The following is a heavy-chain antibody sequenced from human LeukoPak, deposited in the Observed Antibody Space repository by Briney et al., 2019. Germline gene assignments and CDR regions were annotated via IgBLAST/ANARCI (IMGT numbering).Heavy chain of an antibody. J-gene: IGHJ5*02. V-gene: IGHV4-30-4*01. Sequence: SETLSLTCTVSGGSIRSDDYYWSWIRQPPGKGLEWIGYIFYTGNTHYNPSLQSRVTFSVDTSKNQFSLKLSSVTAADTAVYYCARLSRRNWFDPWGQGTLVTVSS. CDR2: IFYTGNT. CDR1: GGSIRSDDYY. CDR3: ARLSRRNWFDP.